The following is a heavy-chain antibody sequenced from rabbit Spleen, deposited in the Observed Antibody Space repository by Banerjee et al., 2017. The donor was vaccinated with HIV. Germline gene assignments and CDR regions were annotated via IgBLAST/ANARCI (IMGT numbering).Heavy chain of an antibody. J-gene: IGHJ4*01. D-gene: IGHD2-1*01. CDR2: IYGGGVGIA. Sequence: EQLEESGGGLVKPEGFLTLTCTTSGFSFSRSYYMCWVRQAPGQGLEWIACIYGGGVGIAKYVMWTNSRFTTSKTSSTTVTLQMISLTASDTATYFFSREFVYCSNDSLHL. CDR1: GFSFSRSYY. V-gene: IGHV1S45*01. CDR3: SREFVYCSNDSLHL.